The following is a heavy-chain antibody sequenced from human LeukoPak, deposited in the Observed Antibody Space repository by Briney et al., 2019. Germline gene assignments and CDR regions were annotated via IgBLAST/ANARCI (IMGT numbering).Heavy chain of an antibody. Sequence: ASVKVSCKASGYTFTGYYMHWVRHAPGQGLEWMGWINPNSGGTNYAQKFKCWVTMTRDTSISTAYMELSRLRSNDTAVYYCARGKNDYVWGRYRLFDYWGQGTLVTVSS. CDR2: INPNSGGT. D-gene: IGHD3-16*02. CDR1: GYTFTGYY. CDR3: ARGKNDYVWGRYRLFDY. J-gene: IGHJ4*02. V-gene: IGHV1-2*04.